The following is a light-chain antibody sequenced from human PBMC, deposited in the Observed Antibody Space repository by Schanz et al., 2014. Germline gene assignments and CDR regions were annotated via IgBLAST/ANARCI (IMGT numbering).Light chain of an antibody. CDR1: QSLLYSSNNKNY. Sequence: DFVMTQSPDSLGVSLGERATIHCKSSQSLLYSSNNKNYLAWYQQKPGQPPKLLISWASTRESGVPERFSGSGSGTDFTLTISSLQAEDVAVYYCQQYYGSPYTFGQGTKVEIK. V-gene: IGKV4-1*01. CDR3: QQYYGSPYT. J-gene: IGKJ2*01. CDR2: WAS.